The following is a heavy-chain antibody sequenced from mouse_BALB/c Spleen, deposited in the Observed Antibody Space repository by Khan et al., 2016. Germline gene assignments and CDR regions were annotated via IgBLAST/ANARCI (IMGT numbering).Heavy chain of an antibody. D-gene: IGHD2-3*01. J-gene: IGHJ2*01. CDR1: GFTFSNYW. V-gene: IGHV6-6*02. CDR2: IRLKSNNYAT. CDR3: TRDGYFDY. Sequence: EVKLEESGGGLVQPGGSMKLSCVASGFTFSNYWMYWVRQSPEKGLEWVAEIRLKSNNYATHYAESVKGRFTISRDDSKSSVYLQMNNLRAEDTGIYYCTRDGYFDYWGQGTTLTVSS.